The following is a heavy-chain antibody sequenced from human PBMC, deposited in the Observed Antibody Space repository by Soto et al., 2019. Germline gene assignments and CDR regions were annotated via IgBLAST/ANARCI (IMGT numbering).Heavy chain of an antibody. J-gene: IGHJ5*02. D-gene: IGHD3-10*01. CDR3: ARWDYYGSARRLGGWFDH. CDR2: IIPIFGTA. Sequence: QVQLVQSGAEVKKPGSSVKVSCKASGGTFSSYAISWVRQAPGQGVEWMGGIIPIFGTANYAQKFQGRVTMTADESTSTAYMELSSVRSEDTAVYYCARWDYYGSARRLGGWFDHWGQGTLVTVSS. CDR1: GGTFSSYA. V-gene: IGHV1-69*01.